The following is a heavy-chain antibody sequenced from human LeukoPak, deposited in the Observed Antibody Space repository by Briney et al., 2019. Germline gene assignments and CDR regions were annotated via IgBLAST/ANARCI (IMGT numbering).Heavy chain of an antibody. CDR3: AKDTGLGYCSGGSCYSSGAFDI. J-gene: IGHJ3*02. CDR2: IKQDGSEK. CDR1: GFTFSSYS. Sequence: HGGSLRLSCAASGFTFSSYSMNWVRQAPGKGLEWVANIKQDGSEKYYVDSVKGRFTISRDNAKNSLYLQMNSLRAEDTALYYCAKDTGLGYCSGGSCYSSGAFDIWGQGTMVTVSS. V-gene: IGHV3-7*03. D-gene: IGHD2-15*01.